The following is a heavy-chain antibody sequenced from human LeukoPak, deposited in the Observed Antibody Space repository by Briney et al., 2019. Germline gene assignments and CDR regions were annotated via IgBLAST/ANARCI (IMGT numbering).Heavy chain of an antibody. J-gene: IGHJ4*02. D-gene: IGHD7-27*01. Sequence: SETLSLTCTVSGGSLSSSSYYWGWIRQPPGKGLEWIGSMYYSGSTYYNPSLRSRVTISVDTSKNQFSLKLSSVTAADTAVYYCATTGGLYDSNVHVFDYWGQGTLVTVSS. CDR2: MYYSGST. V-gene: IGHV4-39*01. CDR1: GGSLSSSSYY. CDR3: ATTGGLYDSNVHVFDY.